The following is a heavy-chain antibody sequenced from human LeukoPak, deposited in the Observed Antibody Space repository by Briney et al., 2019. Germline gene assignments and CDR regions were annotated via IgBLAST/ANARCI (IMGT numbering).Heavy chain of an antibody. Sequence: GGSLRLSCVASGFTFSSYSMNWVRQAPGKGLEWVSSISSSSSYIYYADSVKGRFTISRDNAKNSLYLQMNSLRAEDTAVYYCARVPYYYDSSGPNDYWGQGTLVTVSS. CDR3: ARVPYYYDSSGPNDY. J-gene: IGHJ4*02. CDR2: ISSSSSYI. CDR1: GFTFSSYS. D-gene: IGHD3-22*01. V-gene: IGHV3-21*01.